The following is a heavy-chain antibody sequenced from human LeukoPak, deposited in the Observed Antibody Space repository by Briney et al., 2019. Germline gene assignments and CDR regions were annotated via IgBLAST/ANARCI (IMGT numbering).Heavy chain of an antibody. CDR1: GFTFSSYW. Sequence: SGGSLRLSCAASGFTFSSYWMHRVRQAPGKGLVWVSRINSDGSSTSYADSVKGRFTISRDNAKNTLYLQMNSLSAEYTAVYYCARGRAVVPAARKPHDAFDIWGQGTMVTVSS. CDR3: ARGRAVVPAARKPHDAFDI. CDR2: INSDGSST. J-gene: IGHJ3*02. D-gene: IGHD2-2*01. V-gene: IGHV3-74*01.